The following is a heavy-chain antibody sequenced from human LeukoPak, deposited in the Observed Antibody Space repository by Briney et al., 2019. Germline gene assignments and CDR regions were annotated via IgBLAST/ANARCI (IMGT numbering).Heavy chain of an antibody. J-gene: IGHJ4*02. Sequence: PGGSLRLSCEASGFTFSNYWMTWVRQAPGKGLEWVANIKEDGSVKQCVDSVKGRFTISRDNAKSSLYLQMNSLRVEDTAVYFCAGGYSSSSDDFDYWGQGALVAVSS. CDR3: AGGYSSSSDDFDY. CDR1: GFTFSNYW. D-gene: IGHD6-13*01. V-gene: IGHV3-7*01. CDR2: IKEDGSVK.